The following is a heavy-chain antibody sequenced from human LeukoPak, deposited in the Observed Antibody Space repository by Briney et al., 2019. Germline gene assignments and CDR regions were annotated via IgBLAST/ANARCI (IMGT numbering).Heavy chain of an antibody. CDR2: IYWNDDK. V-gene: IGHV2-5*01. CDR3: AHGAAGTHSGFWFFDL. J-gene: IGHJ2*01. Sequence: SGPTLVNPTQTLTLTCTFSGFSLTTSGVAVDWIRQPPGEALEWLAVIYWNDDKRYSSTLKSRLTITKDTSQSQMVLTMTNMDPVDTGTYFCAHGAAGTHSGFWFFDLWGRGTLVTVSP. D-gene: IGHD4-23*01. CDR1: GFSLTTSGVA.